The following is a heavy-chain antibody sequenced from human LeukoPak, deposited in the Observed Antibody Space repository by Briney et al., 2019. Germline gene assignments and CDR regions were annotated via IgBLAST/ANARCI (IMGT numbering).Heavy chain of an antibody. CDR1: GFTFSSYS. Sequence: GGSRRLSCAASGFTFSSYSMSWVRQAPGKGLEWVAYISSSSSTLHYADPVKGRFTISRDNANNSLYLQMNSLRDEDTAVYYCARDGRPFDIWGQGTMATVSS. J-gene: IGHJ3*02. CDR3: ARDGRPFDI. CDR2: ISSSSSTL. V-gene: IGHV3-48*02.